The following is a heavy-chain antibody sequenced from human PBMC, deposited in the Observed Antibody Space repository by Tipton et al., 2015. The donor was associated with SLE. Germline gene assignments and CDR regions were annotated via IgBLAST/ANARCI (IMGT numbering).Heavy chain of an antibody. CDR1: GDSVSSYY. D-gene: IGHD2-15*01. V-gene: IGHV4-39*07. CDR2: ISYSGGT. J-gene: IGHJ6*02. CDR3: ARGGCSGGSCYPYYYGMDV. Sequence: TLSLTCTVSGDSVSSYYWGWIRQPPGKGLEWIGSISYSGGTQYNPSLKRRVTISTDTSKNEFSVRLNSVTAADTAVYYCARGGCSGGSCYPYYYGMDVWGPGTTVTVSS.